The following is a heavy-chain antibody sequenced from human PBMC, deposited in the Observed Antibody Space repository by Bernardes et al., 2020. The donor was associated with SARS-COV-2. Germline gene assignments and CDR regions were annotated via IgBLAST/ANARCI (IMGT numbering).Heavy chain of an antibody. CDR2: IKQDGSEK. CDR3: ARDLYEQLTQYYYGMDV. CDR1: GFTFSSYW. Sequence: GGSLRLSCAASGFTFSSYWMSWVRQAPGKGLEWVANIKQDGSEKYYVDSVKGRFTISRDNAKNSLYLQMNSLRVEDTAVYYCARDLYEQLTQYYYGMDVWGQGTTVTVSS. J-gene: IGHJ6*02. V-gene: IGHV3-7*01. D-gene: IGHD6-13*01.